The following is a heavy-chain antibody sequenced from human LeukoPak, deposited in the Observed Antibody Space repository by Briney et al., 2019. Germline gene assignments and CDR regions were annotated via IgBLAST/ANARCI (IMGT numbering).Heavy chain of an antibody. Sequence: ASVKVSCKASGYTFTSYDINWVRQATGRGLEWMGWMNPNSGNTGYAQKFQGRVTMTRNTSISTAYMELRSLRSDDTAVYYCADDSSGAGFDPWGQGTLVTVSS. J-gene: IGHJ5*02. CDR1: GYTFTSYD. D-gene: IGHD6-19*01. CDR2: MNPNSGNT. CDR3: ADDSSGAGFDP. V-gene: IGHV1-8*01.